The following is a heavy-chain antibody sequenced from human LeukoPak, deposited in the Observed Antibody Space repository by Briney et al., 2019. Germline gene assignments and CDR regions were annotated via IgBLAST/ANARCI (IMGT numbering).Heavy chain of an antibody. CDR3: VRGSYGAYDY. CDR1: GFNFNTYT. CDR2: ISSDSSYI. V-gene: IGHV3-21*01. Sequence: GGSLRLSCAASGFNFNTYTMNWVRQAPGKGLEWVSSISSDSSYIYYADAVHGRFTVSGDNAKYSLYLQMNSLRAEDTAVYYCVRGSYGAYDYWGQGSLVTVSS. D-gene: IGHD4-17*01. J-gene: IGHJ4*02.